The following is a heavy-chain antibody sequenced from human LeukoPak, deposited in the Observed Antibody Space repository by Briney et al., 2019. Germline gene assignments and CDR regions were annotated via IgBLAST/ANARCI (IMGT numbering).Heavy chain of an antibody. V-gene: IGHV4-61*02. CDR3: ASTQQLDSFGY. Sequence: SETLSLTCTVSGGSISSGSYYWSWIRQPAGKGLEWIGRIYTSGGTNYNPSLKSRVTISVDTSKNQFSLKLSSVTAADTAVYYCASTQQLDSFGYWGQGTLVTVSS. CDR1: GGSISSGSYY. J-gene: IGHJ4*02. CDR2: IYTSGGT. D-gene: IGHD6-13*01.